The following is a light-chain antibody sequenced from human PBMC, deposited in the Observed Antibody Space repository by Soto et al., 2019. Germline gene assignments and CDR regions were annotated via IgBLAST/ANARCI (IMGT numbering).Light chain of an antibody. J-gene: IGKJ1*01. CDR2: VAS. Sequence: AIQMTQSPSSRSASVGERVTITCRASQDSRNSLGWYQQKPGKVSMVLISVASSLQSGAPSRFSGSGSGTDFTLTISSLQPEDSATYYCLQDYKYPWTFGQGTKVDI. CDR1: QDSRNS. V-gene: IGKV1-6*01. CDR3: LQDYKYPWT.